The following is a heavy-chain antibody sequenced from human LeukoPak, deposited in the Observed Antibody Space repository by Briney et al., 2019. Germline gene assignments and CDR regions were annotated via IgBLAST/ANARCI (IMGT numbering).Heavy chain of an antibody. CDR3: ARDYHRDNWFDP. CDR1: GGSFSGYY. CDR2: IYYSGST. Sequence: PSETLSLTCAVYGGSFSGYYWSWIRQPPGKGLEWIGYIYYSGSTNYNPSLKSRVTISVDTSKNQFSLKLSSVTAADTAVYYCARDYHRDNWFDPWGQGTLVTVSS. V-gene: IGHV4-59*01. J-gene: IGHJ5*02.